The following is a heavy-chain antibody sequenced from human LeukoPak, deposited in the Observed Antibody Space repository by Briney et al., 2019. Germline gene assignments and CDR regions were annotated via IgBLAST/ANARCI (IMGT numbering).Heavy chain of an antibody. J-gene: IGHJ4*02. CDR3: ARVANLAVAPDY. V-gene: IGHV3-33*01. CDR1: GFTFSSYG. CDR2: IWYDGSNR. Sequence: PGRSLRLSCAASGFTFSSYGMHWVRQATGKGLEGVAVIWYDGSNRYYADSVKGRFTISRDNSKNTLYLQMNSLRAEDTAVYYCARVANLAVAPDYWGQGTLVTVSS. D-gene: IGHD6-19*01.